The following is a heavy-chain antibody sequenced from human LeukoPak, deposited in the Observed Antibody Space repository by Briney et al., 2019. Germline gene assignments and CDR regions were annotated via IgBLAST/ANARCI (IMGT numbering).Heavy chain of an antibody. CDR1: GYTFTGYY. CDR2: INTDTGGT. V-gene: IGHV1-2*02. CDR3: ARGPSDCSSTSCYWYFDL. D-gene: IGHD2-2*01. J-gene: IGHJ2*01. Sequence: ASVKVSCKASGYTFTGYYIHWVRQAPGQGLEWMGWINTDTGGTNYAQKFQGRVTMTRDTSISTAYMELSRLRSDDTAVYYCARGPSDCSSTSCYWYFDLWGRGTLVTVSS.